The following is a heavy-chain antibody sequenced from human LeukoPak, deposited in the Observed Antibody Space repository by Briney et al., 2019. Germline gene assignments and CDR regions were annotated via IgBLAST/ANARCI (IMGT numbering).Heavy chain of an antibody. D-gene: IGHD2-15*01. CDR1: GYTSTYYY. CDR2: INPYSGDT. J-gene: IGHJ4*02. Sequence: GASVKVSCKASGYTSTYYYMHWVRQAPGQGLEWMGWINPYSGDTNYAQKFQGRVTMTRDTSITTAYMDLSRLKSDDTAVYYCARASVENTLRIDDYWGQGTLVTVSS. CDR3: ARASVENTLRIDDY. V-gene: IGHV1-2*02.